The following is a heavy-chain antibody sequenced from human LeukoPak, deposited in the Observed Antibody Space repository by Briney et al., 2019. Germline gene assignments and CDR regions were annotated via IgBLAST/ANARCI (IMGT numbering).Heavy chain of an antibody. J-gene: IGHJ4*02. D-gene: IGHD1-14*01. V-gene: IGHV3-23*01. CDR3: AKGGTGFEN. Sequence: PGGSLRLSCAASGFTFSSYTMNWVRQAPGKGLEWVSSISSSSGNINYADSVEGRFTISRDNSKNTLFLQMNSLRAEDTALYYCAKGGTGFENWGQGTLVTVSS. CDR1: GFTFSSYT. CDR2: ISSSSGNI.